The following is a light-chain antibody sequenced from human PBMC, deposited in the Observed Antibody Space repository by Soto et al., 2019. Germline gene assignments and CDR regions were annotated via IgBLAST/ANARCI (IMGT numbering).Light chain of an antibody. CDR2: SNN. CDR1: SSNIRSNT. J-gene: IGLJ1*01. Sequence: QLVLTQPPSASGTPGQRVTISCSGSSSNIRSNTVNWYQQLPGTAPKLLIYSNNQRPSGVPDRFSGSKSGTSASLAISGLQSEDEADYYCAARDDSLNGYVFGTGTKLTVL. CDR3: AARDDSLNGYV. V-gene: IGLV1-44*01.